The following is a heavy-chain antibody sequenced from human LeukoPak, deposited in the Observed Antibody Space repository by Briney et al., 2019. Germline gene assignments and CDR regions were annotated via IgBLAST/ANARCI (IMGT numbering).Heavy chain of an antibody. J-gene: IGHJ6*03. V-gene: IGHV4-39*07. CDR1: GASISGTAYY. D-gene: IGHD3-16*01. Sequence: SETLSLTCTVSGASISGTAYYWGWVRQPPRKGLEWIGNIYYSGSTYYNASLQSRVTISVDTSKNQFSLQLSSVTAADTAVYYCARGKPPTIQVWPRDYYDYYYMDVWGEGTTVAVSS. CDR2: IYYSGST. CDR3: ARGKPPTIQVWPRDYYDYYYMDV.